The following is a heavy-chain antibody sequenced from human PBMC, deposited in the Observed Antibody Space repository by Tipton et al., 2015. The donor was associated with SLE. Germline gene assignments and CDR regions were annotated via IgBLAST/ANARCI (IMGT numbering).Heavy chain of an antibody. CDR1: GGSISSYY. CDR3: ALGGAAAGSGGFDY. Sequence: TLSLTCTVSGGSISSYYWSWIRQPPGKGLEWIGYIYYSGSTYYNPSLKSRVTISVDTSKNQFSLKLSSVTAADTAVYYCALGGAAAGSGGFDYWGQGTLVTVSS. CDR2: IYYSGST. J-gene: IGHJ4*02. V-gene: IGHV4-59*12. D-gene: IGHD6-13*01.